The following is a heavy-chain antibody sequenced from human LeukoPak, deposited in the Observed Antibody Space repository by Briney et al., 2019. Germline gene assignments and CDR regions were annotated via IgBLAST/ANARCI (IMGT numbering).Heavy chain of an antibody. D-gene: IGHD4-17*01. Sequence: ASVKVSCKASGYTFTSYYMHWVRQAPGQGLEWMGIIDPSGGSTSYAQKFQGRVTMTRDTSTNTVYMELSSLRSEDTAVYYCASSRETTVTPNLDYWGQGTLVTVSS. CDR1: GYTFTSYY. CDR3: ASSRETTVTPNLDY. J-gene: IGHJ4*02. V-gene: IGHV1-46*03. CDR2: IDPSGGST.